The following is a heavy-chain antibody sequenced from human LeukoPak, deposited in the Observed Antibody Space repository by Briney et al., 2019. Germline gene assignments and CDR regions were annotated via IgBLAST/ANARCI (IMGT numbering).Heavy chain of an antibody. J-gene: IGHJ3*02. D-gene: IGHD3-22*01. CDR3: ASGFYNSSGFYAAFDI. CDR1: GGSISSYY. V-gene: IGHV4-59*12. CDR2: IYLSGRT. Sequence: SETLSLTCTVSGGSISSYYWSWIRQPPGKGLEWIGEIYLSGRTTYSPSLKSRATISADKSKNQFSLRLSSVTAADTAVYYCASGFYNSSGFYAAFDIWGLGTLVTVSS.